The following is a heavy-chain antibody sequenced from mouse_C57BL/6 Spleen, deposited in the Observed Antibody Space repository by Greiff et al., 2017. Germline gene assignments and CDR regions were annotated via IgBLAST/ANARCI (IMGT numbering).Heavy chain of an antibody. CDR3: TKLPFAY. Sequence: EVKLMESGAELVRPGASVKLSCTASGFNIKDDYMHWVKQRPEQGLEWIGWIAPENGGTEYASKFQGKATITADTSSNTAYLQLSSLTSEDTAVYYCTKLPFAYWGQGTLVTVSA. V-gene: IGHV14-4*01. CDR2: IAPENGGT. J-gene: IGHJ3*01. CDR1: GFNIKDDY. D-gene: IGHD2-1*01.